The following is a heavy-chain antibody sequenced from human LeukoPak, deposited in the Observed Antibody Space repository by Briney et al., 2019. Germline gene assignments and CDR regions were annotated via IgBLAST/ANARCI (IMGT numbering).Heavy chain of an antibody. CDR1: GFTVSSNY. D-gene: IGHD4-17*01. V-gene: IGHV3-66*01. Sequence: GGSLRLSCVASGFTVSSNYMSWVRQAPGKGLEWVSVIYSGGSTYYADSVKGRFTISRDNSKNTLYLQMNSLRAEDTAVYYCARDSEDYGDYAEFWGQGTLVTVSS. CDR2: IYSGGST. CDR3: ARDSEDYGDYAEF. J-gene: IGHJ4*02.